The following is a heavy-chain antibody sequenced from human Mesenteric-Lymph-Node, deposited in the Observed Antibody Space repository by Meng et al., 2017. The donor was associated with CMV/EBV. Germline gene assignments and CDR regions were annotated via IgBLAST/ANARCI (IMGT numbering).Heavy chain of an antibody. D-gene: IGHD6-19*01. CDR2: MSPDGSSQ. V-gene: IGHV3-30*04. CDR3: ARDRRGGWYLPHDC. J-gene: IGHJ4*02. CDR1: GLTFSNYA. Sequence: GGSLRLSCAASGLTFSNYAMYWVRQAPGKGLEWVAVMSPDGSSQYYADSVKGRFTISRDNSKNTLDLQMNSLRAEDTAVYYCARDRRGGWYLPHDCWGQGTLVTVSS.